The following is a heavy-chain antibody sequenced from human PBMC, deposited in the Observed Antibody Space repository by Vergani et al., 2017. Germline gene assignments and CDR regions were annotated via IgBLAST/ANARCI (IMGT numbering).Heavy chain of an antibody. Sequence: EVQLVESGGGLVQPGGSLRLSCAASGFTFSNAWMSWVRQAPGKGLEWVGRIKSKTDGGTTDYAAPVKGRFTISRDDSKNTLYLQMNSLKTEDTAVYYCARGVVVAADAHGMDVWGQGTTVTVSS. CDR1: GFTFSNAW. CDR2: IKSKTDGGTT. CDR3: ARGVVVAADAHGMDV. V-gene: IGHV3-15*01. J-gene: IGHJ6*02. D-gene: IGHD2-15*01.